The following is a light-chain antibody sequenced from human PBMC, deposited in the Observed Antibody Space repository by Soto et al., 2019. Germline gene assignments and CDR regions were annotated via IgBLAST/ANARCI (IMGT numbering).Light chain of an antibody. CDR3: QQYRSAPYT. CDR1: QTVNTQF. Sequence: TVLTQSPGTLSLSPGERAILSCRASQTVNTQFLAWYQQKPGQAPRLLIYGASNKTTGITDKFSASGSGTDFTLIITKMEPEDLAVYYCQQYRSAPYTFGQGTKLEIK. V-gene: IGKV3-20*01. CDR2: GAS. J-gene: IGKJ2*01.